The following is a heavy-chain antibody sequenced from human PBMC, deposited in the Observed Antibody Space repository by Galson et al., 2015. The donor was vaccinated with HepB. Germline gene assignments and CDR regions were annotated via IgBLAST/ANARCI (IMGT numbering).Heavy chain of an antibody. CDR1: GFTFSSYS. J-gene: IGHJ4*02. D-gene: IGHD5-12*01. Sequence: SLRLSCAASGFTFSSYSMNWVRQAPGKGLEWVSSISSSSSYIYYADSVKGRFTISRDNAKNSLYLQMNSLRAEDTAVYYCARIGGYSGYDKSTDYWGQGTLVTVSS. CDR3: ARIGGYSGYDKSTDY. V-gene: IGHV3-21*01. CDR2: ISSSSSYI.